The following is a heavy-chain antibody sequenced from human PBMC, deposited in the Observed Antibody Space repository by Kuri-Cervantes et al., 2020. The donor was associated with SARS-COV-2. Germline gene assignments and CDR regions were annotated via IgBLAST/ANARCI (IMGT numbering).Heavy chain of an antibody. J-gene: IGHJ4*02. Sequence: GVLKISCAASGFIFGNIAMSWVRQAPGKGLEWVAGISGSGDTTFYADAVKGRFTISRDNSMNMLFLQANSLRVDDTAVYYCARGDSSFSDYWGRGTLVTVSS. CDR2: ISGSGDTT. D-gene: IGHD4-11*01. CDR1: GFIFGNIA. V-gene: IGHV3-23*01. CDR3: ARGDSSFSDY.